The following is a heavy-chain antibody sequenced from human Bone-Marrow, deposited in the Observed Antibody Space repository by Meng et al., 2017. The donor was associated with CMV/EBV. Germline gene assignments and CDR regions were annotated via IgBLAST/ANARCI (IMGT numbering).Heavy chain of an antibody. V-gene: IGHV3-72*01. D-gene: IGHD1-14*01. CDR3: ARRDLTTGKYGMDV. CDR2: TRNKADSYTT. J-gene: IGHJ6*02. CDR1: GFTFSDHY. Sequence: GGSLRLSCAASGFTFSDHYMDWVRQAPGKGLEWVGRTRNKADSYTTEYAASVKGRFTISRDDSKNSLYLQMNSLKTEDTAVYYCARRDLTTGKYGMDVWGQGTTVTVSS.